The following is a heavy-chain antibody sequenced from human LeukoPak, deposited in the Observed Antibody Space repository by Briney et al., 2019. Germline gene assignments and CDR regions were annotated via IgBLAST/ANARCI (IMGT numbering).Heavy chain of an antibody. J-gene: IGHJ4*02. CDR2: ISAYNGNT. V-gene: IGHV1-18*01. Sequence: ASVKVSCKASGYTFTSYGISWVRQAPGQGLEWMGWISAYNGNTNYAQKLQGRVTMTTDTSASTAYMELRSLRSDDTAVYYCARDPELDSSSWYYFDYWGQGTLVTVSS. D-gene: IGHD6-13*01. CDR1: GYTFTSYG. CDR3: ARDPELDSSSWYYFDY.